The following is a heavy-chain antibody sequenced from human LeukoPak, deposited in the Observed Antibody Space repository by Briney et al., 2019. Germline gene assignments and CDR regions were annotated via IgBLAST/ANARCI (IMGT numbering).Heavy chain of an antibody. CDR1: GFTFSSYA. Sequence: GGSLRLSXAASGFTFSSYAMSWVRQAPGKGLEWVSAISGSGGSTYYADSVKGRFTISRDNSKNTLYLQMNSLRAEDTAVYYCAKDRARKLRFLEWFAETDAFDIWGQGTMVTVSS. J-gene: IGHJ3*02. D-gene: IGHD3-3*01. CDR3: AKDRARKLRFLEWFAETDAFDI. CDR2: ISGSGGST. V-gene: IGHV3-23*01.